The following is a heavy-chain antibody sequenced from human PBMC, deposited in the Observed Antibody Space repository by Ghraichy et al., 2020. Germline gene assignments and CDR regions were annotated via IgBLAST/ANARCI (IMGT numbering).Heavy chain of an antibody. J-gene: IGHJ6*02. CDR2: ISASGGSI. CDR1: GFTFSSYA. V-gene: IGHV3-23*01. CDR3: AKGASSSWSNDASYYGMDV. Sequence: GGSLRLSCAASGFTFSSYAMTWVRQAPGKGLEWVSGISASGGSIYYADSVKGRFTISRDNLKTTLYLQMNSLRAEDTAVYYCAKGASSSWSNDASYYGMDVWGQGTTVTVSS. D-gene: IGHD6-13*01.